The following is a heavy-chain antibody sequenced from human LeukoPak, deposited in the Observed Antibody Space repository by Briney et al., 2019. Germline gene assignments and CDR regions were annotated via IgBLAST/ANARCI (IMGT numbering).Heavy chain of an antibody. V-gene: IGHV3-11*04. J-gene: IGHJ3*02. CDR3: ARDRTRRDYYGSGSYASGAFDI. CDR2: ISSSGSTI. D-gene: IGHD3-10*01. CDR1: GFTFSDYY. Sequence: PGGSLRLSCAASGFTFSDYYMSWIRQAPGKGLEWVSYISSSGSTIYYADSVKGRFTISRDNAKNSLYLQMNSLRAEDTAVYYCARDRTRRDYYGSGSYASGAFDIWGLGTMVTVSS.